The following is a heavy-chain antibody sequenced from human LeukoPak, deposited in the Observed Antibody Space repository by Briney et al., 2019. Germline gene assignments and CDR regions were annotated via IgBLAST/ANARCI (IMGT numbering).Heavy chain of an antibody. CDR1: GYFISSGYY. Sequence: PSETLSLTCAVSGYFISSGYYWGWIRQPPGKALEWIGSLYHSGSTYYNPSLKSRVTISVDTTKNQLSLKLSSVTAADTAVYYCARHDAVPVIRRGFDLWGQGTLVTVSS. J-gene: IGHJ4*02. V-gene: IGHV4-38-2*01. CDR2: LYHSGST. CDR3: ARHDAVPVIRRGFDL. D-gene: IGHD2-21*02.